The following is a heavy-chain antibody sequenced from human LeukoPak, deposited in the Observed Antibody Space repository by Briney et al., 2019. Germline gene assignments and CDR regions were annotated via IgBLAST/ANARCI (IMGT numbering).Heavy chain of an antibody. Sequence: GGSLRLSCAASGFTFSSYEMNWVRQAPGKGLEWISYISTSGSTIYYADSVKGRFTISRDNAKNSLYLQMNSLRAEDTAVYYCSKGYGDYEYWGQGTLVTGSS. V-gene: IGHV3-48*03. CDR3: SKGYGDYEY. D-gene: IGHD4-17*01. J-gene: IGHJ4*02. CDR2: ISTSGSTI. CDR1: GFTFSSYE.